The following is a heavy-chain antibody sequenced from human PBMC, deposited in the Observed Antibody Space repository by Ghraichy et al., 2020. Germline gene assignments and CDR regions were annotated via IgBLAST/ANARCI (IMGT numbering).Heavy chain of an antibody. J-gene: IGHJ4*02. V-gene: IGHV4-39*01. CDR1: GGSISSSDYY. CDR3: ARTLRWLQFIDY. D-gene: IGHD5-24*01. CDR2: ICYTVST. Sequence: SQTLSLTCTVSGGSISSSDYYWGWIRQPPGKGLEWIGNICYTVSTDYNPSLKSRVTISLDTSKNQFSLNLRSLTAADTAVYYCARTLRWLQFIDYWGQGILVTVSS.